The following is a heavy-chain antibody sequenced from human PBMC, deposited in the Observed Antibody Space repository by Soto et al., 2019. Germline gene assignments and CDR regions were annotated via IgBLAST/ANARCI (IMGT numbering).Heavy chain of an antibody. CDR3: AKDPNGDYAGAFDS. CDR2: ISGSGGIT. Sequence: GGSLRLSCAASGFTFSSYAMTLVRQAPGRGLEWVSVISGSGGITLYTDSVKGRFTISRDNSKNILFLQMNSLRAEDTAVYYCAKDPNGDYAGAFDSWGQGTLVTVSS. D-gene: IGHD4-17*01. J-gene: IGHJ4*02. V-gene: IGHV3-23*01. CDR1: GFTFSSYA.